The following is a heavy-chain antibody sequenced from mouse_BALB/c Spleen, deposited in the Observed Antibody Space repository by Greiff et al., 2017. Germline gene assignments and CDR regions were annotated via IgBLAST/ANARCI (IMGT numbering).Heavy chain of an antibody. V-gene: IGHV1-7*01. CDR1: GYTFTSYW. Sequence: QVQLKQSGAELAKPGASVKMSCKASGYTFTSYWMHWVKQRPGQGLEWIGYINPSTGYTEYNQKFKDKATLTADKSSSTAYMQLSSLTSEDSAVYYCASYDYDYAMDYWGQGTSVTVSS. J-gene: IGHJ4*01. CDR2: INPSTGYT. D-gene: IGHD2-4*01. CDR3: ASYDYDYAMDY.